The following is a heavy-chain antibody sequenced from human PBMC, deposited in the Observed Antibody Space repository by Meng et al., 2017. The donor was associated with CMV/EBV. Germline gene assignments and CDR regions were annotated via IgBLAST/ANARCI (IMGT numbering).Heavy chain of an antibody. CDR3: AGSRPGGGACDY. Sequence: GPGLVRPSAPLSPSCIVSGASIKNYNWNWVRQPAGQGLEWIGLIQVIGHTVYNPSLKSRVTVSLDASKSQFSLTLNSVTAADTATYYCAGSRPGGGACDYWGQGILVTVSS. CDR2: IQVIGHT. CDR1: GASIKNYN. J-gene: IGHJ4*02. D-gene: IGHD3-16*01. V-gene: IGHV4-4*07.